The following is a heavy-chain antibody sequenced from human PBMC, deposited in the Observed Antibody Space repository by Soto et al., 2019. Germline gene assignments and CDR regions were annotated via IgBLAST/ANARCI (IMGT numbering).Heavy chain of an antibody. D-gene: IGHD3-16*02. CDR3: ARGEYGVWGSYRD. Sequence: QVQLQESGPGLVKPSQTLSLTCTVSGCSISSGDYYWSWIRQPPGKGLEWIGYINSSGSTHYTPSLNSRVTISVGTSRDQVPLTLSSVTASATAVYYCARGEYGVWGSYRDWGQGTLVTVSS. J-gene: IGHJ4*02. V-gene: IGHV4-30-4*01. CDR2: INSSGST. CDR1: GCSISSGDYY.